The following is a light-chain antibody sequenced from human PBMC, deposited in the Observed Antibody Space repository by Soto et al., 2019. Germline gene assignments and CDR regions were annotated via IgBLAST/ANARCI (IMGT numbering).Light chain of an antibody. V-gene: IGKV4-1*01. CDR3: QQYYSPPMT. Sequence: DIVMTQSPYSLAVSLGERTTINCKSSQSVLYSSNNKNYLAWYQQKPGQPPKMVIYWESTRESGVPARFSGSGSGTHLNLTISRLQAEDVAVYYCQQYYSPPMTCGQGTRLEIK. J-gene: IGKJ5*01. CDR2: WES. CDR1: QSVLYSSNNKNY.